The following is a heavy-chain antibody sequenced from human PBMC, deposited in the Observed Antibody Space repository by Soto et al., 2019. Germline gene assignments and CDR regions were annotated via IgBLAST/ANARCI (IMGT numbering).Heavy chain of an antibody. J-gene: IGHJ6*03. CDR1: GYTFTGYY. V-gene: IGHV1-2*04. Sequence: QVQLVQSGAEAKKPGASVKVSCKASGYTFTGYYMHWVRQAPGQGLEWMGWINPNSGGTNYAQKFQGWVTMTRDTSISTAYMELSRLRSDDTAVYYCARGPLWFGELSHYYYYMDVWGKGTTVTVSS. D-gene: IGHD3-10*01. CDR3: ARGPLWFGELSHYYYYMDV. CDR2: INPNSGGT.